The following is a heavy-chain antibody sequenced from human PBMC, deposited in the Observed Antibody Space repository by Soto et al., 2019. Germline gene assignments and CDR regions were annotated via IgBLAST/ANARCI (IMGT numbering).Heavy chain of an antibody. J-gene: IGHJ4*02. CDR1: GGSISNNSYF. CDR3: SREYESSCDY. Sequence: SETLSLTCTVSGGSISNNSYFWNWIRQPPGKGLEWIGNIFYSGSTYYSPSLKSRVSISVDTSKNQFSLKLSSVSAADTAVYFCSREYESSCDYWGQGILVTGSS. CDR2: IFYSGST. D-gene: IGHD3-22*01. V-gene: IGHV4-39*02.